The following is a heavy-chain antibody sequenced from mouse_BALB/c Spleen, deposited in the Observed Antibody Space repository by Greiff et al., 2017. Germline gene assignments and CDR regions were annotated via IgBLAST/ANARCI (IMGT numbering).Heavy chain of an antibody. D-gene: IGHD1-1*01. V-gene: IGHV1-87*01. CDR3: ARGRGTVVADWYFDV. CDR1: GYTFTSYW. J-gene: IGHJ1*01. CDR2: IYPGDGDT. Sequence: VHLVESGAELARPGASVKLSCKASGYTFTSYWMQWVKQRPGQGLEWIGAIYPGDGDTRYTQKFKGKATLTADKSSSTAYMQLSSLASEDSAVYYCARGRGTVVADWYFDVWGAGTTVTVSS.